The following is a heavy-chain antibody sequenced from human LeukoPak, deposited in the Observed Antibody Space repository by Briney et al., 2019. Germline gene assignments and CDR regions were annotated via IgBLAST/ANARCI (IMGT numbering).Heavy chain of an antibody. CDR2: ISYGGSNK. Sequence: GRSLRLSCAASGFTFSSYGMHWVRQAPGKGLEWVAVISYGGSNKYYADSVKGRFTISRDNSKNMLYQQMNSLRAEDTAVYYCAKERDIVVVPAAMSRPLDYWGQGTLVTVSS. CDR1: GFTFSSYG. J-gene: IGHJ4*02. D-gene: IGHD2-2*01. V-gene: IGHV3-30*18. CDR3: AKERDIVVVPAAMSRPLDY.